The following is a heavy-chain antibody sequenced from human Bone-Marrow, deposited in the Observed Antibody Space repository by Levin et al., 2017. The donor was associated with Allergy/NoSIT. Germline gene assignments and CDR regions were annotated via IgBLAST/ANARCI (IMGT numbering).Heavy chain of an antibody. CDR2: IIPISGTA. V-gene: IGHV1-69*06. CDR1: LGTFSNYA. Sequence: GASVKVSCKASLGTFSNYAFTWVRQAPGQGLEWMGRIIPISGTATYAQKFQGRVTITADISTNTAYMEVSSLRSEDTAVYYCARVNGDFWSGYYSHWGQGTRVTVSS. D-gene: IGHD3-3*01. CDR3: ARVNGDFWSGYYSH. J-gene: IGHJ4*02.